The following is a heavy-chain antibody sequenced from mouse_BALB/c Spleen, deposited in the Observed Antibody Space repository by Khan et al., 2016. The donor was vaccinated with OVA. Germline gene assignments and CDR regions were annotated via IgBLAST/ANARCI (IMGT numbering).Heavy chain of an antibody. CDR1: GFTISTYG. CDR2: ISTGSSTI. V-gene: IGHV5-17*02. Sequence: EVELVESGGGLVQPGGSRKLSCAASGFTISTYGMHWVRQAPEMGLEWVAYISTGSSTIYYVDTVKGRFTISRANPQRTLFMQLNSLGTEDTAIYYCARSGGKVHWYFNVWGEGTAVTGSS. D-gene: IGHD1-3*01. J-gene: IGHJ1*01. CDR3: ARSGGKVHWYFNV.